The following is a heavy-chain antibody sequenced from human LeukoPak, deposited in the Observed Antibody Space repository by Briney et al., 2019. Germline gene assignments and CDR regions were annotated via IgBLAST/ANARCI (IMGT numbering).Heavy chain of an antibody. CDR2: ISAYNGNT. CDR3: ARDIVVVPAAIQNNWFDP. V-gene: IGHV1-18*01. Sequence: ASVKVSCKASGYTFTSYSISWVRQAPGQGLEWMGWISAYNGNTNYAQKLQGRVTMTTDTTTSTAYMEMRSLRSDDTAVYYCARDIVVVPAAIQNNWFDPWGQGTLVTVSS. CDR1: GYTFTSYS. J-gene: IGHJ5*02. D-gene: IGHD2-2*02.